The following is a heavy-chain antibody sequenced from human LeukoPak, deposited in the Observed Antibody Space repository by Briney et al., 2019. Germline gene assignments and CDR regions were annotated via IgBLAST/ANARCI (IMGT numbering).Heavy chain of an antibody. CDR1: GFTFSSYA. CDR3: AKDYYDSSGYFFDELRDAFDI. Sequence: GGSLRLSCAASGFTFSSYAMSWVRQAPGKGLEWVSAISGSGGSTYYADSVKGRFTISRDNSKNTLYLQMNSLRAEDTAVYYCAKDYYDSSGYFFDELRDAFDIWGQGTMVTVSS. V-gene: IGHV3-23*01. J-gene: IGHJ3*02. CDR2: ISGSGGST. D-gene: IGHD3-22*01.